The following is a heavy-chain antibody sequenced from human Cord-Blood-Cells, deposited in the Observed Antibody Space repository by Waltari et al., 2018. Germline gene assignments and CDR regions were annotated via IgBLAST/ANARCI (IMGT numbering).Heavy chain of an antibody. CDR3: ARDTYGITMVQGAYFDY. CDR2: IIPIFGTA. CDR1: GGTFSSYA. Sequence: QVQLVQSGAEVKKPGSSVKVSCKASGGTFSSYAISWVRQAPGQGLEWMGGIIPIFGTANYAHKFQGRVTITADESTSTAYMELSSLRSEDTAVYYCARDTYGITMVQGAYFDYWGQGTLVTVSS. J-gene: IGHJ4*02. V-gene: IGHV1-69*01. D-gene: IGHD3-10*01.